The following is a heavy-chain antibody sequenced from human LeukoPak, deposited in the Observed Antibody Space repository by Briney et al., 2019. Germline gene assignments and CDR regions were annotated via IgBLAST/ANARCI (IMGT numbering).Heavy chain of an antibody. D-gene: IGHD6-19*01. V-gene: IGHV3-30*04. J-gene: IGHJ4*02. CDR2: ISYDGSHK. Sequence: PGGSLRLSCAASGFTFSSYAMHWVRQAPGKGLERVAVISYDGSHKCYADSVKGRFTISRDNSKNTLYLQMNSLRAEDTAVYYCARDDQPSSGWYAFDYWGQGTLVTVSS. CDR3: ARDDQPSSGWYAFDY. CDR1: GFTFSSYA.